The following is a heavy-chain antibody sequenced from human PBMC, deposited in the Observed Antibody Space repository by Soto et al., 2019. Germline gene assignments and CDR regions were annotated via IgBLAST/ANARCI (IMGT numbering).Heavy chain of an antibody. CDR2: ISGSGGST. V-gene: IGHV3-23*01. CDR3: AKGRVVVIAWYYFDY. J-gene: IGHJ4*02. CDR1: GFTFNDYA. Sequence: EVQLLESGGGLVQPGGSLRLSCAASGFTFNDYAMSWVRQAPGKGLEWVSAISGSGGSTYYADSVKGRFTISRDNSKNTLYLQVNSLRAEDTAVYYCAKGRVVVIAWYYFDYWGQGTLVTVSS. D-gene: IGHD2-21*01.